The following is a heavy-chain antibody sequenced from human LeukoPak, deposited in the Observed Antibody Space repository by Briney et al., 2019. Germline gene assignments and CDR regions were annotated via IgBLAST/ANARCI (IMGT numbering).Heavy chain of an antibody. CDR2: ITTSNTI. J-gene: IGHJ5*02. CDR1: GFTFRSYN. CDR3: ARSANPGVHEFDP. D-gene: IGHD6-6*01. Sequence: TGGSLRLSCAASGFTFRSYNMAWVRQAPGKGLEWLSYITTSNTINYADSVKGRFTMSRDNAENSLYLQMNSLRDEDTAVYYCARSANPGVHEFDPWGQGTLVTVSS. V-gene: IGHV3-48*02.